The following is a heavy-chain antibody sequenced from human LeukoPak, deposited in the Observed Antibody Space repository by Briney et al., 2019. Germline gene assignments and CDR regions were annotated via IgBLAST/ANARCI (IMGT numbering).Heavy chain of an antibody. D-gene: IGHD6-19*01. Sequence: PGGSLRLSCAASGFTFSSYGVYWVRQAPGKGLEWVSSNSGGSSYYADSVKGRFIISRDNSKNTLYLQMNSLRAEDTAVYYCAKDLGSSGWYIDHWGQGTLVTVSS. J-gene: IGHJ4*02. CDR3: AKDLGSSGWYIDH. CDR1: GFTFSSYG. CDR2: NSGGSS. V-gene: IGHV3-23*01.